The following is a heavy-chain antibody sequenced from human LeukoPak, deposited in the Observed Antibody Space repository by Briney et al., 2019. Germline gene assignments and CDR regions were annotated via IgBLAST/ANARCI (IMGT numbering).Heavy chain of an antibody. CDR2: INHSGST. CDR3: ARGSIVVATFFDY. V-gene: IGHV4-34*01. CDR1: GGSFSGYY. J-gene: IGHJ4*02. Sequence: SETLSLTCAVYGGSFSGYYWSWIRQPPGKGLEWIGEINHSGSTTYNPSLKSRVTISVDTSKNQFSLKLSSVTAADTAVYYCARGSIVVATFFDYWGQGTLVTVSS. D-gene: IGHD3-22*01.